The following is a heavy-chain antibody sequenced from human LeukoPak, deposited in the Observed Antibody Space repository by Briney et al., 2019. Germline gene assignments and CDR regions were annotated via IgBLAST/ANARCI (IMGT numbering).Heavy chain of an antibody. D-gene: IGHD2-21*02. CDR3: AKALCGGDCYTEFDY. J-gene: IGHJ4*02. CDR2: ISGSGGST. V-gene: IGHV3-23*01. Sequence: GGSLRLSCAASGFTFSSYGMSWVRQAPGKGLEWVSAISGSGGSTYYADSVKGRFTISGDNSKNTLYLQMNSLRAEDTAVYYCAKALCGGDCYTEFDYWGQGTLVTVSS. CDR1: GFTFSSYG.